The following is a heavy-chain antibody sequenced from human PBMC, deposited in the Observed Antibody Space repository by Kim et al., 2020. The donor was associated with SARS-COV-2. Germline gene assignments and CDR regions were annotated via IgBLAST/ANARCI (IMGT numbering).Heavy chain of an antibody. D-gene: IGHD3-10*01. V-gene: IGHV7-4-1*02. Sequence: NPRYAQGFTGRFVFSLDTSVSTAYLQISSLKAEDTAVYYCASGSSYLFDYWGQGTLVTVSS. J-gene: IGHJ4*02. CDR3: ASGSSYLFDY. CDR2: NP.